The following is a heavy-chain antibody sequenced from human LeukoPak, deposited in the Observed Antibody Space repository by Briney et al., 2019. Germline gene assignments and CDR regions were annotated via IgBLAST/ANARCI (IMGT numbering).Heavy chain of an antibody. CDR3: VRSVAVTFDP. V-gene: IGHV3-74*03. J-gene: IGHJ5*02. CDR1: GFTFSSYD. Sequence: GGSLRLSCAASGFTFSSYDMTWVRQTPGKGLVWVSCINTDGTTTKYAGSVKGRFNISRDNARNTLFLQMNSLRAEDTAVYYCVRSVAVTFDPWGQGTLVTVSS. D-gene: IGHD6-19*01. CDR2: INTDGTTT.